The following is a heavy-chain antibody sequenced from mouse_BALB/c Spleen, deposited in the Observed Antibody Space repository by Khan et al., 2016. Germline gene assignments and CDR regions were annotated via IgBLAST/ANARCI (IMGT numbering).Heavy chain of an antibody. J-gene: IGHJ3*01. D-gene: IGHD2-4*01. V-gene: IGHV1-20*02. Sequence: VQLQQSGPELVKPGASVKISCKASGYSFTGYFINWVMQSHGKSLEWIGRINPYNGDTFYNQKFKGKATLTVDKSSRQARMEIRILASEDSAVYYCAIGFYDYDGFAYWGQGTLVTVSA. CDR2: INPYNGDT. CDR3: AIGFYDYDGFAY. CDR1: GYSFTGYF.